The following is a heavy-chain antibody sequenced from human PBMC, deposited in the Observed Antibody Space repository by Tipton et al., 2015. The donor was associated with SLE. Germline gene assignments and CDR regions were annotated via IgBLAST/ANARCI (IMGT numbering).Heavy chain of an antibody. CDR3: ARTSPSHLGAFDI. V-gene: IGHV4-30-2*01. D-gene: IGHD2-2*01. J-gene: IGHJ3*02. CDR1: GGSISSGGYS. Sequence: LRLSCAVSGGSISSGGYSWSWIRQPPGKGLEWIGYIYHSGSTYYNPSLKSRVTISVDTSKNQFSLKLSSVTAADTAVYYCARTSPSHLGAFDIWGQGTMVTVSS. CDR2: IYHSGST.